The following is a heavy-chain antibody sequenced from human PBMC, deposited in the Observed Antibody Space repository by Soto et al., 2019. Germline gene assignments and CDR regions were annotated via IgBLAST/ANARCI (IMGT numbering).Heavy chain of an antibody. J-gene: IGHJ4*02. CDR2: ISSSSSYI. CDR1: GFTFSSNS. CDR3: ARVYCSGGSCYAGSFLDY. Sequence: EGSVRRSCVASGFTFSSNSMNWVRQAPGKGLEWVSSISSSSSYIYYADSVKGRFTISRDNAKNSLYLQMNSLRAEDTAVYYCARVYCSGGSCYAGSFLDYWDQGTLVTVSS. V-gene: IGHV3-21*01. D-gene: IGHD2-15*01.